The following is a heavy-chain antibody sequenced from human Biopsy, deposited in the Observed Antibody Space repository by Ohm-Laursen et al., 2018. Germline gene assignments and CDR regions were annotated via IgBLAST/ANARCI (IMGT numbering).Heavy chain of an antibody. CDR2: IYYTGST. Sequence: TLSLTCSVSGGSISSYYWSWIRQPPGKGLEWIGYIYYTGSTNYNPSLRSRVTMSVDTSKNQFSLRLNSVTAADTAVYYCARGMRTTGWPYFDYWGQGILVTVSS. D-gene: IGHD2/OR15-2a*01. V-gene: IGHV4-59*01. CDR1: GGSISSYY. J-gene: IGHJ4*02. CDR3: ARGMRTTGWPYFDY.